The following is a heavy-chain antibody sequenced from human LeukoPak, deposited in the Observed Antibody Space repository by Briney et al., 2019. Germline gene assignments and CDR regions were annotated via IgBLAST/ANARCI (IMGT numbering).Heavy chain of an antibody. Sequence: GASVTVSCKASGYTFTSYGISWVRQAPGQGLEWMGWISACNGNTNYAQKLQGRVTMTTDTSTSTAYMELRSLRSDDTAVYYCARVFDGSGSYYTYYFDYWGQGTLVTVSS. J-gene: IGHJ4*02. CDR2: ISACNGNT. CDR3: ARVFDGSGSYYTYYFDY. V-gene: IGHV1-18*01. D-gene: IGHD3-10*01. CDR1: GYTFTSYG.